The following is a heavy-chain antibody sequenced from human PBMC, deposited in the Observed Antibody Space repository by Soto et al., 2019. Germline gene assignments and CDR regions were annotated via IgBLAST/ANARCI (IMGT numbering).Heavy chain of an antibody. D-gene: IGHD1-26*01. CDR1: GGSLTSSSYY. Sequence: SETLSLTCTVSGGSLTSSSYYWGWIRQPPGKGLEWIGSIYYSGSTYYNPSLKSRVTISVDTSKNQFSLKLSSVTAADTAVYYCATQEVGGSYVYTFDPWGQGTLVTVSS. CDR2: IYYSGST. CDR3: ATQEVGGSYVYTFDP. V-gene: IGHV4-39*01. J-gene: IGHJ5*02.